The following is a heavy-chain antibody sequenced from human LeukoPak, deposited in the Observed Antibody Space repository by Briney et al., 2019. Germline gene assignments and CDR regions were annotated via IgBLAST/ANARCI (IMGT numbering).Heavy chain of an antibody. CDR3: KTVGKHTVFDY. J-gene: IGHJ4*02. Sequence: GGSLRLSCAASGFTFSSYWMRWVRQAPGKGLVWVSRINSDGSSTSYADSVKGRFTISRDNAKNTLYLQMNSLRAEDTAVYYCKTVGKHTVFDYWGQGTLVTVSS. D-gene: IGHD2-21*01. V-gene: IGHV3-74*01. CDR2: INSDGSST. CDR1: GFTFSSYW.